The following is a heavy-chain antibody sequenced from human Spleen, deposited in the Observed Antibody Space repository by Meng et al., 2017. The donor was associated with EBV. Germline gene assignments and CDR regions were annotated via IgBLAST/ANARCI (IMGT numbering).Heavy chain of an antibody. CDR3: ASESGRGFTPDY. CDR1: GGTFNSDA. CDR2: LIPLSGAP. V-gene: IGHV1-69*01. Sequence: VTVLVLGAEWKTPGSAGKSSRWLPGGTFNSDAVSGRRHAPGKGLGWMGVLIPLSGAPHYAQKFQGRVTITADEFTSTHYMDLSNLRSDDTAMYYCASESGRGFTPDYWGQGTLVTVSS. J-gene: IGHJ4*02. D-gene: IGHD3-10*01.